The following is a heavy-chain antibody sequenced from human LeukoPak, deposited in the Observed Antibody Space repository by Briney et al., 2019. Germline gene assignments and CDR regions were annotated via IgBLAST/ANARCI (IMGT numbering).Heavy chain of an antibody. Sequence: SETLSLTCAASSESFTAYYWSWIRQSPEKGLEWIGHINHVGSTNYNPSLRSRVTLAVDTSNSQFSLEVKSVTAADTATYSCPRGQGWPPHFDFWGQGALVTVSS. D-gene: IGHD5-24*01. CDR3: PRGQGWPPHFDF. CDR1: SESFTAYY. CDR2: INHVGST. J-gene: IGHJ4*02. V-gene: IGHV4-34*01.